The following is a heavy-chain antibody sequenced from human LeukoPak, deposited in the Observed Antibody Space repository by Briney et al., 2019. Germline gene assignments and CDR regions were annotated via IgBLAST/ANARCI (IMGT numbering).Heavy chain of an antibody. V-gene: IGHV4-59*01. CDR2: IYYSGST. D-gene: IGHD2-15*01. Sequence: SETLSLTCTVSGGSISSYYWSWIRPPPGKGLEWIGYIYYSGSTNYNPSLKSRVTISVDTSKNQFSLKLSSVTAADTAVYYCARSRLGYCSGGSCYEFDYWGQGTLVTVSS. CDR3: ARSRLGYCSGGSCYEFDY. CDR1: GGSISSYY. J-gene: IGHJ4*02.